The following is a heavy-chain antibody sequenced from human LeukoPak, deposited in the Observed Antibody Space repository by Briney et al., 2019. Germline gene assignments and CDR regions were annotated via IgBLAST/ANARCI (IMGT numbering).Heavy chain of an antibody. CDR3: ATSGYYRVTPYY. CDR1: GGSFSGYY. V-gene: IGHV4-34*01. D-gene: IGHD3-22*01. Sequence: SETLSLTCAVYGGSFSGYYWSWIRQPPGKGLEWIGEINHSGSTNYNPSLKSRVTISVDTSKNQFSLKLSSVTAADTAVYYCATSGYYRVTPYYWGQGTLVTVSS. J-gene: IGHJ4*02. CDR2: INHSGST.